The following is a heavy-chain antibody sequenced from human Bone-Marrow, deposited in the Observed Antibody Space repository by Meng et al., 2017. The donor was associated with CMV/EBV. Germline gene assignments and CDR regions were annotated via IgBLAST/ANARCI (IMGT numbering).Heavy chain of an antibody. V-gene: IGHV3-21*05. Sequence: GGSLRLSCAVSGGSISSSNWWSWVRQAPGKGLEWVSYISSSSSYTSYTDSVKGRFTISRDNAKNSLYLQMNSRRAEETAVYYCARDAGDYEYGMDVWGQGTTVTGSS. J-gene: IGHJ6*02. CDR1: GGSISSSN. CDR2: ISSSSSYT. CDR3: ARDAGDYEYGMDV.